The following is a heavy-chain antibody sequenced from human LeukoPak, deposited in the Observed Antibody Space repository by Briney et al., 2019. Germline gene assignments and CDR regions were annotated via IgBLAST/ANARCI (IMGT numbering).Heavy chain of an antibody. V-gene: IGHV1-2*06. CDR3: ARDPDCTSPSCYAGG. CDR1: GYTFTGYY. Sequence: ASVKVSCKASGYTFTGYYMHGVRQAPGQGLEWMGRINPNSGGTNYAQKFQGRVTMTRDTSISTAYRELSRLRSDDTAVYYRARDPDCTSPSCYAGGWGQATLVTVSS. CDR2: INPNSGGT. J-gene: IGHJ4*02. D-gene: IGHD2-2*01.